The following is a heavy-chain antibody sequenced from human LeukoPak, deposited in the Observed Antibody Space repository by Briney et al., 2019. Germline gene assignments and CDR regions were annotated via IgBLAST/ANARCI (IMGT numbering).Heavy chain of an antibody. V-gene: IGHV3-48*03. Sequence: GGSLRLSCAASGFTFSSYEMNCVRQTPGKGLEWVSYISSSGSTIYYADSVKGRFTISRDNAKNSLYLQMNSLRAEDTAVYYCARGTYYDFWSGYHVGWFDPWGQGTLVTVSS. CDR3: ARGTYYDFWSGYHVGWFDP. CDR2: ISSSGSTI. CDR1: GFTFSSYE. D-gene: IGHD3-3*01. J-gene: IGHJ5*02.